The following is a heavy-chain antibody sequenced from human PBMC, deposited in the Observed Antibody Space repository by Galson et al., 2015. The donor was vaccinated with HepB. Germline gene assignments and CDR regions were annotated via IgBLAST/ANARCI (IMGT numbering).Heavy chain of an antibody. Sequence: SLRLSCAASGFTFSSYAMHWVRQAPGKGLEWVAVISYDGSNKYYADSVKGRFTISRDNSKNTLYLQMNSLRAEDTAVYYCARDGGRAVAGTFYWGQGTLVTVSS. CDR2: ISYDGSNK. CDR1: GFTFSSYA. CDR3: ARDGGRAVAGTFY. J-gene: IGHJ4*02. D-gene: IGHD6-19*01. V-gene: IGHV3-30-3*01.